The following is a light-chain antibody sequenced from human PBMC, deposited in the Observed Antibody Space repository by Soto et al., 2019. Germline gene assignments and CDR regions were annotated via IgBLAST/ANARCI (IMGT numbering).Light chain of an antibody. Sequence: QSVLTQPPSVSGAPGQRVTISCNGSSSNIGAGFDVHWYQQFPGTAPKLLIYGDNNRPSGVPDRFSGSKSDTSASLTISGLQAEDEADYYSQSFWIFGGGTKLTVL. CDR3: QSFWI. CDR2: GDN. CDR1: SSNIGAGFD. J-gene: IGLJ2*01. V-gene: IGLV1-40*01.